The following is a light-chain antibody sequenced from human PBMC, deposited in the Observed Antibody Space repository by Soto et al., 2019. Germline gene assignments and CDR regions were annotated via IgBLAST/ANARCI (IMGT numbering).Light chain of an antibody. J-gene: IGKJ4*01. Sequence: ESVLTQSPATLSLSPGERATLSCRASQTVHNYLAWYQQKPGQVPRLLIYDAVRRATGIPDSFSGSVSGTAFTLTITSLEPEDFAVYYCQQRSGRLTFGGGTRVDLK. V-gene: IGKV3-11*01. CDR3: QQRSGRLT. CDR2: DAV. CDR1: QTVHNY.